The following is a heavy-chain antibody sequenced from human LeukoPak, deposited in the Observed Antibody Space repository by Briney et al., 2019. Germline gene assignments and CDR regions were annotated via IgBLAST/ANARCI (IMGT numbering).Heavy chain of an antibody. CDR2: INHSGST. CDR3: ARGRVSGIDY. V-gene: IGHV4-39*07. J-gene: IGHJ4*02. D-gene: IGHD6-13*01. CDR1: GGSISSGGYY. Sequence: SETLSLTCSVSGGSISSGGYYWSWIRQPPGKGLEWIGEINHSGSTNYNPSLKSRVTISVDTSKNQFSLKLSSVTAADTAVYYCARGRVSGIDYWGQGTLVTVSS.